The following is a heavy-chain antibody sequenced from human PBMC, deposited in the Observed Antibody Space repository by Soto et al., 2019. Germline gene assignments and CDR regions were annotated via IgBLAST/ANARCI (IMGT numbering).Heavy chain of an antibody. D-gene: IGHD2-2*01. V-gene: IGHV3-72*01. CDR2: TRNKANSYTT. Sequence: GGSLRLSCAASGFTFSDHYMDWVRQAPGKGLEWVGRTRNKANSYTTEYAASVKGRFTISRDDSGNSLYLQMNSLKTEDTAVYYCARVVGTFRGYFDYWGQGALVTVSS. CDR3: ARVVGTFRGYFDY. CDR1: GFTFSDHY. J-gene: IGHJ4*02.